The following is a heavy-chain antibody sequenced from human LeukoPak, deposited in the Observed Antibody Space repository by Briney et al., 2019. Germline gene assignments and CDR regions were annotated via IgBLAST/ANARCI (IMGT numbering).Heavy chain of an antibody. CDR1: GFTFTSSA. CDR2: IVVGSGNT. D-gene: IGHD3-22*01. CDR3: AADDGYYLLLDY. V-gene: IGHV1-58*01. J-gene: IGHJ4*02. Sequence: ASVKVSCKASGFTFTSSAVQWVRQARGQRLEWIGWIVVGSGNTNYARKFQERVTITRDMSTSTAYMELSSLRSEDTAVYYCAADDGYYLLLDYWGQGTLVTVSS.